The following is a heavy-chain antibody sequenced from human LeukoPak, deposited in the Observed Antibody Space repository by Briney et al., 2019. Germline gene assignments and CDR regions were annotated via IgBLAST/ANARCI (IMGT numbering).Heavy chain of an antibody. V-gene: IGHV3-7*01. J-gene: IGHJ6*02. CDR2: IKADGSEI. Sequence: PGGSLRLSCVASGFTFSGHWMSWVRQAPGKGLEWVAHIKADGSEIYYVASVRGRFTISRDNAKNTLYLQVNSLRAEDTAVYYCARGNYYGMDVWGQGTTVTVSS. CDR1: GFTFSGHW. CDR3: ARGNYYGMDV.